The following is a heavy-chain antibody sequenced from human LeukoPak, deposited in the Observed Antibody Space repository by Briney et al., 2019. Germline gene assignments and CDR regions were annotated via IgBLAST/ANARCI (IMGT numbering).Heavy chain of an antibody. D-gene: IGHD2-2*01. J-gene: IGHJ4*02. CDR1: GGTFSSYA. Sequence: ASVKVSCKASGGTFSSYAISWVRQAPGQGLEWMGGIIPIFGTANYAQKFQGRVTITTDESTSTAYMELSSLRSEDTAVYYCAASTSYGTFYYWGEGTLGTVSS. V-gene: IGHV1-69*05. CDR2: IIPIFGTA. CDR3: AASTSYGTFYY.